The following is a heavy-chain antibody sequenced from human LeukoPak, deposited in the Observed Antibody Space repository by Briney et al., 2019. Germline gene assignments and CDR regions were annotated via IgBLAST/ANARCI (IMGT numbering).Heavy chain of an antibody. D-gene: IGHD6-19*01. CDR2: INPSGGST. CDR1: GYTFISYY. CDR3: ASGRGGYSSGWYYFDY. Sequence: ASVKVSCKASGYTFISYYMHWVRQAPGQGLEWMGIINPSGGSTSYAQKFQGRVTMTRDTSTSTVYMELSSLRSEDTAVYYCASGRGGYSSGWYYFDYWGQGTPVTVSS. V-gene: IGHV1-46*01. J-gene: IGHJ4*02.